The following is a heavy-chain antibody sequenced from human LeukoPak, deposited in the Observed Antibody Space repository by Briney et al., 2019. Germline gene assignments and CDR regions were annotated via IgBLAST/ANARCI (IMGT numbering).Heavy chain of an antibody. D-gene: IGHD6-19*01. V-gene: IGHV3-30*04. CDR1: GFTFSSYA. CDR3: ARGESSGYDY. J-gene: IGHJ4*02. CDR2: ISYDGSNK. Sequence: GRSLRLSCAASGFTFSSYAMHWVRQAPGKGLEWVAVISYDGSNKYYADSVKGRFTISRDNSKNTLYLQMNSLRAEDTAVYYCARGESSGYDYWGQGTLVIVSS.